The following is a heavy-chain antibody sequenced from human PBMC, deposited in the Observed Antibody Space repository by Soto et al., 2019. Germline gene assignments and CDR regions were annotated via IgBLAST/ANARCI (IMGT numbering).Heavy chain of an antibody. CDR3: VKDAPNGSIDD. Sequence: VQVVASGGGLVQPGRSLRLSCAVSGFRFEQYVMHWVRQAPGKGLECVSTVSPTGDTVAYADSVEGRFTVSRDNAKNSLYLQMTSLKGADTAFYYCVKDAPNGSIDDWGQGTLVTVSS. CDR2: VSPTGDTV. V-gene: IGHV3-9*01. D-gene: IGHD3-10*01. CDR1: GFRFEQYV. J-gene: IGHJ4*02.